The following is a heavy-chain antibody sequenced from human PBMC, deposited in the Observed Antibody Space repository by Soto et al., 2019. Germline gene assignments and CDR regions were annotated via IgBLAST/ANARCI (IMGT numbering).Heavy chain of an antibody. V-gene: IGHV4-39*02. Sequence: QLQLQESGPGLVKPSETLSLTCTVSGDSISTRSNYWAWIRQPPGKGLEWIGSIYYTGGTYYNPCLKSRVTLFLDTSKNQFSLNLSSVTAADTAVYYCAREGPPIRAHNPPEYFQHWGQGTPVTVSS. CDR2: IYYTGGT. J-gene: IGHJ1*01. CDR1: GDSISTRSNY. CDR3: AREGPPIRAHNPPEYFQH.